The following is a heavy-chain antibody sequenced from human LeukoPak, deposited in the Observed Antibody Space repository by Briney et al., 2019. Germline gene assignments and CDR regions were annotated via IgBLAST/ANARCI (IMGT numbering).Heavy chain of an antibody. V-gene: IGHV3-30*18. CDR2: ISYDGSNK. CDR3: AKTRYYYDSSGYPYYFDY. Sequence: GGSLRLSCAASGFTFSSYGMHWVRQAPGKGLEWVAVISYDGSNKYYADSVKGRFTISRDNSKNTLYLQMNSLRAEDTAVYYCAKTRYYYDSSGYPYYFDYWGQGTLVTVSS. J-gene: IGHJ4*02. CDR1: GFTFSSYG. D-gene: IGHD3-22*01.